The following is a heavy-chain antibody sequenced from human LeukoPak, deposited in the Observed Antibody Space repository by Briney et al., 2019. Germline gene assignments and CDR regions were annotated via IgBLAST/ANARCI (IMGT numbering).Heavy chain of an antibody. Sequence: GGSLRLSCTASAFTFSDHWMHWVRQAPGKGLEWAAIISHDGSEKSYVDSVKGRFTISRDNAKNSLYLQMNSLRAEDTAVYYCVGTIAYRGSEYWGQGALVTVSS. J-gene: IGHJ4*02. D-gene: IGHD1-7*01. CDR3: VGTIAYRGSEY. V-gene: IGHV3-7*03. CDR1: AFTFSDHW. CDR2: ISHDGSEK.